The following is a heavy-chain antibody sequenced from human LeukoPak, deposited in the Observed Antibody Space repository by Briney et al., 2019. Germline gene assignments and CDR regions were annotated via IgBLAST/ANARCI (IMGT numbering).Heavy chain of an antibody. CDR3: ARTRGDQTPLAYLDY. J-gene: IGHJ4*02. D-gene: IGHD3-16*01. V-gene: IGHV1-2*02. Sequence: GASVKVSCKASGYTFTGYYIHWVRQAPGQGLEWMGWINPKNGGTNYAQKFQGRFTMTRATYISKDYMELNRLRSDDTAVYSCARTRGDQTPLAYLDYWGQGTLVTVSS. CDR1: GYTFTGYY. CDR2: INPKNGGT.